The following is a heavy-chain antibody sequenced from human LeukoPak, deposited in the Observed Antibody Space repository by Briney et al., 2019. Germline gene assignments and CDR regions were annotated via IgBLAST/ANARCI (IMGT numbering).Heavy chain of an antibody. CDR3: ARSWQQQRDDASDI. CDR1: GSSFTSYW. Sequence: GASLQISCKGSGSSFTSYWIGWVRQMPGKGLEWMGIIYPGDSDTRYSPSFQGQVTISADTSITTAYLQWSSLKASDTAMYYCARSWQQQRDDASDIWGQGTMVTVSS. V-gene: IGHV5-51*01. D-gene: IGHD6-13*01. J-gene: IGHJ3*02. CDR2: IYPGDSDT.